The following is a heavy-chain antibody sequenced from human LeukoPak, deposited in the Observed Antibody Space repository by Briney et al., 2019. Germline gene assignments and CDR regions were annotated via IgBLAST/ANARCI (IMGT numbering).Heavy chain of an antibody. CDR3: ARPYCSGNKCYRLDY. D-gene: IGHD2-2*01. V-gene: IGHV1-18*04. CDR2: FNGYIGNT. CDR1: GYSFSSYG. Sequence: ASVKVSCKTSGYSFSSYGLNWVRQAPGQGLEWIGWFNGYIGNTMSTQKFQGRIIMTAYTSANTGYMELRSLTSDDTAVYFCARPYCSGNKCYRLDYWGQGTLVTVSS. J-gene: IGHJ4*02.